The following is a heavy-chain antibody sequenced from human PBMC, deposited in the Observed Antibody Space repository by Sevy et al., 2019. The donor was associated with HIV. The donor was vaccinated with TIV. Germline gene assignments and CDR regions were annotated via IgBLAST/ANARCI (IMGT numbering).Heavy chain of an antibody. D-gene: IGHD6-13*01. V-gene: IGHV3-30*18. CDR1: GFTFSSYG. J-gene: IGHJ6*02. Sequence: GGSLRLSCAASGFTFSSYGMHWVRQAPGKGLEWVAVISYDGSNKYYADSVKGRFTISRDNSKNTLYLQMNSLRAEDTAVYYCAKLAAAGRKYDYYGMDVRGQGTTVTVSS. CDR2: ISYDGSNK. CDR3: AKLAAAGRKYDYYGMDV.